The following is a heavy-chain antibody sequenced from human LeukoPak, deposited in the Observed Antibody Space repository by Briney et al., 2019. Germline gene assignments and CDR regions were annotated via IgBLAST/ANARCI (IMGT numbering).Heavy chain of an antibody. CDR1: GFTFSSYA. CDR2: ISGGGVST. D-gene: IGHD6-13*01. Sequence: GGSLRLSCAASGFTFSSYAMSWVRQAPGKGLEWVSTISGGGVSTYYADSVKGRFTISRDNSKNTLSLQMNSLRAEDTAVYFCARMAVHSSSYWGQGTLVTVSS. J-gene: IGHJ4*02. V-gene: IGHV3-23*01. CDR3: ARMAVHSSSY.